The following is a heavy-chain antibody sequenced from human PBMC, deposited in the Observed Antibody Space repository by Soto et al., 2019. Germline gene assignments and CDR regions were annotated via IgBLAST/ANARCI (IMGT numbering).Heavy chain of an antibody. D-gene: IGHD5-12*01. J-gene: IGHJ6*02. V-gene: IGHV1-69*13. CDR3: ARVVATIYYYYYGMDV. Sequence: ASVKVSCKASGGTFSSYAISWVRQAPGQGLEWMGGIIPIFGTANYAQKFQGRVTITADESTSTAYMELSSLRSEDTAVNYCARVVATIYYYYYGMDVWGQGTTVTVSS. CDR1: GGTFSSYA. CDR2: IIPIFGTA.